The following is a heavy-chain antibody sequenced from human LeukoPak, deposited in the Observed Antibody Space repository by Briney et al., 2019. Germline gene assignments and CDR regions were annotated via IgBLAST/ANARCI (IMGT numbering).Heavy chain of an antibody. CDR2: ISGSGGST. CDR1: GFTFSSYA. D-gene: IGHD2-2*01. Sequence: GGSLRLSCAASGFTFSSYAMSWVRQAPGKGLEWVSAISGSGGSTYYADSVKGRFTISRDNSKNTLYLQMNSLRAEDTAVYYCAKIGVVVVPAAWGHDAFDIWGQGTMVTVSS. V-gene: IGHV3-23*01. CDR3: AKIGVVVVPAAWGHDAFDI. J-gene: IGHJ3*02.